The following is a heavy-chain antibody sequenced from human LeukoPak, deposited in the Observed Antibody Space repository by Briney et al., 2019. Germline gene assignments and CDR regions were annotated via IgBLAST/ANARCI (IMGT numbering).Heavy chain of an antibody. D-gene: IGHD3-22*01. CDR2: ISTSGGTT. V-gene: IGHV3-23*01. J-gene: IGHJ4*02. CDR3: AIMHRYYDGSGYWVQ. Sequence: PGGSLRLSCAASGFTFSSYAMSWVRQAPGKGLEWVSGISTSGGTTSYADSVKGRFTISRDNPRNTLYMQMNSLRAEDTAVYYCAIMHRYYDGSGYWVQWGQGTLVTVSP. CDR1: GFTFSSYA.